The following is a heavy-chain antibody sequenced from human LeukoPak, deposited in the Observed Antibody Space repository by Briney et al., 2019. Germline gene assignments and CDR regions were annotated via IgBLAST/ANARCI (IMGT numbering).Heavy chain of an antibody. CDR2: IYYSGST. J-gene: IGHJ2*01. Sequence: PSETLSLTCTVSGGSISSGDYYWSWTRQPPGTGLEWIRYIYYSGSTYYNPSLKSRVTISVDTSKNQFSLKLSSVTAADTAVYYCAREDIVVGPPSGWYFDLWGRGTLVTVSS. V-gene: IGHV4-30-4*01. CDR1: GGSISSGDYY. D-gene: IGHD2-21*01. CDR3: AREDIVVGPPSGWYFDL.